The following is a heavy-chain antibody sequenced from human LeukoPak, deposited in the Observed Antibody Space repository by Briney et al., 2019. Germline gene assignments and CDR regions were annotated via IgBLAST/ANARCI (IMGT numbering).Heavy chain of an antibody. CDR1: GGTFSNYA. D-gene: IGHD3-3*01. CDR2: IIPIFGTA. J-gene: IGHJ6*03. Sequence: SVKVSCKASGGTFSNYAISWVRQAPGQGLEWMGGIIPIFGTANYAQKFQGRVTITADKSTSTAYMELSSLRSEDTAVYYCACSIFGVVDFYYYYYMDVWGKGTTVTVSS. CDR3: ACSIFGVVDFYYYYYMDV. V-gene: IGHV1-69*06.